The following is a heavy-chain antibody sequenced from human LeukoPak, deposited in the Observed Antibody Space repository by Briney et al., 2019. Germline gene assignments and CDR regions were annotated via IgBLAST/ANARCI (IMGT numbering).Heavy chain of an antibody. D-gene: IGHD1-26*01. V-gene: IGHV3-21*01. CDR1: GFTFSSYG. CDR2: ISSSSSYI. Sequence: GGSLRLSCAASGFTFSSYGMHWVRQAPGKGLEWVSSISSSSSYIYYADSVKGRFTISRDNAKNSLYLQMNSLRAEDTAVYYCARDLVGAHDYWGQGTLVTVSS. J-gene: IGHJ4*02. CDR3: ARDLVGAHDY.